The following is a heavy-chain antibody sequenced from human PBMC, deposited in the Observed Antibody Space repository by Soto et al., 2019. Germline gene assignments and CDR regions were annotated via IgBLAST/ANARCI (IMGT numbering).Heavy chain of an antibody. CDR2: IYSGGST. CDR3: ARESAFLEWLSPLNWIDP. Sequence: GGSLRLSCAASGFTVSSNYMSWVRQAPGKGLEWVSVIYSGGSTYYADSVKGRFTISRDNSKNTLYLQMNSLRAEDTAVYYCARESAFLEWLSPLNWIDPWGQGTLVTVSS. D-gene: IGHD3-3*01. V-gene: IGHV3-66*01. CDR1: GFTVSSNY. J-gene: IGHJ5*02.